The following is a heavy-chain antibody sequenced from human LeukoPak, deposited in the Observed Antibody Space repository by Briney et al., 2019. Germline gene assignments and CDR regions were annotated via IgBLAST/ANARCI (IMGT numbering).Heavy chain of an antibody. Sequence: ASVKVSCKASGGTFSSYAISWVRQAPGQGLEWMGGIIPIFGTANYAQKFQGRVTITADESTSTAYMELSSLRSEDTAVYYCARAVGITVTTDLSYNWFDPWGQGTLVTVSS. V-gene: IGHV1-69*13. J-gene: IGHJ5*02. CDR2: IIPIFGTA. D-gene: IGHD4-17*01. CDR1: GGTFSSYA. CDR3: ARAVGITVTTDLSYNWFDP.